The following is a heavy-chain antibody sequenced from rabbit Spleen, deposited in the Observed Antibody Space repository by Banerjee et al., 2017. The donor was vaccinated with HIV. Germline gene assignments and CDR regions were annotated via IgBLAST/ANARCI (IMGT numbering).Heavy chain of an antibody. Sequence: QEQLVESGGGLVQPGGSLKLSCKASGFSFSSGYDMCWVRQAPGKGLEWIACVYNGDSGSRTYYATWAKGRFTISKTSTTVTLQMTSLTAADTATYFCARNYVNAFDPWGPGTLVTVS. D-gene: IGHD1-1*01. CDR2: VYNGDSGSRT. CDR1: GFSFSSGYD. J-gene: IGHJ2*02. CDR3: ARNYVNAFDP. V-gene: IGHV1S45*01.